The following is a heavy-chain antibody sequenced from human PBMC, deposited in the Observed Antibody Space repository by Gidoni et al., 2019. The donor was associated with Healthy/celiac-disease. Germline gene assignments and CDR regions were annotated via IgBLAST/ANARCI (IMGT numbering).Heavy chain of an antibody. J-gene: IGHJ4*02. CDR2: ISSSSSYI. CDR1: GFTFSSYS. Sequence: EVQLVESGGGLVKPGGSLRLSCAASGFTFSSYSMNWVRQAPGKGLEWVSSISSSSSYIYYADSVKGRFTISRDNAKNSLRAEDTAVYYCARASVAGPYYFDLWGQGTLVTVSS. V-gene: IGHV3-21*01. D-gene: IGHD6-19*01. CDR3: ARASVAGPYYFDL.